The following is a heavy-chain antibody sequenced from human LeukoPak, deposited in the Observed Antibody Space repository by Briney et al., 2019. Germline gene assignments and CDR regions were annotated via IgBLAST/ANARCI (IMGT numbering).Heavy chain of an antibody. CDR2: IYYSGST. Sequence: SENLSLTCTVSGCSISSYYWSWIPQPPGKGLEWIGNIYYSGSTNYNPSLKSRATISEDTSKNQFSLKLSSVTAADTAVYYCARAGQDYYDSSGVFDYWGQGTLVTVSS. V-gene: IGHV4-59*01. J-gene: IGHJ4*02. CDR3: ARAGQDYYDSSGVFDY. CDR1: GCSISSYY. D-gene: IGHD3-22*01.